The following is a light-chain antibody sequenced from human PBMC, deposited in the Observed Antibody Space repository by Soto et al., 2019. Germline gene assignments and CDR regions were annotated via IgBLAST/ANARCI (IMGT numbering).Light chain of an antibody. J-gene: IGKJ4*01. Sequence: EIVLTQSPATLSLSPGERVTLSCRASQSVGSYLAWYQQKPGQAPRLLIYNASHRATGIPARFSGSGSGTDFNLTISSLEPEDFAVYYCQQRSNWPLTFGGGTKVEIK. CDR2: NAS. CDR3: QQRSNWPLT. V-gene: IGKV3-11*01. CDR1: QSVGSY.